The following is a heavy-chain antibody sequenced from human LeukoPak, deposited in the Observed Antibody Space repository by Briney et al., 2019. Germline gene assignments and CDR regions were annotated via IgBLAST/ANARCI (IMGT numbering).Heavy chain of an antibody. J-gene: IGHJ4*02. CDR2: IKSDGSST. CDR3: ARAKPKNMVRGLIMRRESRYYFDY. Sequence: PGGSLRLSCAASGFTFSSYWMHWVRQAPGKGLVWVSRIKSDGSSTSYADSVKGRFTISRDNSKSTLYIQMNSLRAEDTAVYYCARAKPKNMVRGLIMRRESRYYFDYWGQGTLVTVSS. V-gene: IGHV3-74*01. CDR1: GFTFSSYW. D-gene: IGHD3-10*01.